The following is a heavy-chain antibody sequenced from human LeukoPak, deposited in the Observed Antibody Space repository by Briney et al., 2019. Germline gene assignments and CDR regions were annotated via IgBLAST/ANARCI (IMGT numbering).Heavy chain of an antibody. V-gene: IGHV4-61*02. CDR2: FHTRGST. Sequence: PSETLSLTCTVSGVSISTSRYYWSWIRQPAGKGLEWIGRFHTRGSTSYNPSLKSRVIISVDTSKNQFSLKLNSVTAADTAVYYCARVDGSCSGGSCPSGNWFDPWGQGTLVTVSS. D-gene: IGHD2-15*01. CDR3: ARVDGSCSGGSCPSGNWFDP. J-gene: IGHJ5*02. CDR1: GVSISTSRYY.